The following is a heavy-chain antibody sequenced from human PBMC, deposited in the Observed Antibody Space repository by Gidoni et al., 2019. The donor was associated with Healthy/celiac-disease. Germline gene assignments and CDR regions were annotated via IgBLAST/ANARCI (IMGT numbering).Heavy chain of an antibody. CDR3: AREGSSSWETRDAFDI. CDR1: GFTFSRYA. D-gene: IGHD6-13*01. Sequence: QVQLVESGGGVVQPGRSLRLSCAAAGFTFSRYAMHWVRQAPGKGLECVAVISDDGSNKYYADSVKGRFTISRDNSKNTLYLQMNSLRAEDTAVYYCAREGSSSWETRDAFDIWGQGTMVTVSS. V-gene: IGHV3-30-3*01. J-gene: IGHJ3*02. CDR2: ISDDGSNK.